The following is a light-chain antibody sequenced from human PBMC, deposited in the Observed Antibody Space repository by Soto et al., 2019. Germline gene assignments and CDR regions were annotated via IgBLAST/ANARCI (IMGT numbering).Light chain of an antibody. CDR3: QQYNKWPLT. Sequence: EIMMTQSPGTLSASPGERATLSCRASQSVSSNLAWYQQKPGPAPRLLIYAVSTRATGIPARFSGSGSGTEFTLTIGNLQSEDFAVYYCQQYNKWPLTFGQGTEVDIK. V-gene: IGKV3-15*01. CDR2: AVS. J-gene: IGKJ1*01. CDR1: QSVSSN.